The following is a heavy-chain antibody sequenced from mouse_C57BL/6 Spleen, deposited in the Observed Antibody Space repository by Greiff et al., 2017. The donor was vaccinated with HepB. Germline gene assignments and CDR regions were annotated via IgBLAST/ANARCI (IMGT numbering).Heavy chain of an antibody. D-gene: IGHD3-3*01. V-gene: IGHV1-74*01. J-gene: IGHJ4*01. CDR1: GYTFTSYW. Sequence: QVQLQQPGAELVKPGASVKVSCKASGYTFTSYWMHWVKQRPGQGLEWIGRIHPSDSDTNYNQKFKGKATLTVDKSSSTAYMQLSSLTSEDAAVYYWATVRRTGGAMDYWGQGTSVTVSS. CDR3: ATVRRTGGAMDY. CDR2: IHPSDSDT.